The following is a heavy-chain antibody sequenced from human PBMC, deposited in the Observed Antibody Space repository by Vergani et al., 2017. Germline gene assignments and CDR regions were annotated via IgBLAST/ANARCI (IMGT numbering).Heavy chain of an antibody. V-gene: IGHV4-38-2*01. D-gene: IGHD2-2*01. Sequence: QVQLQESGPGLVKPSETLSLTCAVSGYSISSGYYWGWIRQPPGKGLEWIGSIYHSGSTYYNPSLKSRVTISVDTSKNQFSLKLSSVTAADTAVYYCARHKYQLLASPQRPHAFDIWGQGTMVTVSS. CDR2: IYHSGST. J-gene: IGHJ3*02. CDR1: GYSISSGYY. CDR3: ARHKYQLLASPQRPHAFDI.